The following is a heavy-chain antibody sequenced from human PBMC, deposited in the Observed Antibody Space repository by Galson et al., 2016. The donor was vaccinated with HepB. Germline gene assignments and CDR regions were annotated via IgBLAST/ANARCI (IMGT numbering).Heavy chain of an antibody. CDR2: IHHSGST. Sequence: SETLSLTCNVSGDSISSSYYWAWIRQPPGKGLEWIGSIHHSGSTYYNPSLKSRVTISVDTSKNQFSLRLNSVTAADTGVYYCATGIVVAGKYYYYYMDVWGKGTTVTVSS. CDR1: GDSISSSYY. CDR3: ATGIVVAGKYYYYYMDV. D-gene: IGHD6-19*01. V-gene: IGHV4-38-2*02. J-gene: IGHJ6*03.